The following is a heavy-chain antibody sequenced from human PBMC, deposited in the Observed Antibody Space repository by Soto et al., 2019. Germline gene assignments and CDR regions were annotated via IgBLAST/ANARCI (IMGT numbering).Heavy chain of an antibody. V-gene: IGHV4-59*01. J-gene: IGHJ4*02. CDR1: GGSITSYY. CDR2: IYYNGNI. Sequence: QVQLQESGPGLVKPLETLSLTCTVPGGSITSYYWSWVRQPPGKGIEWIGYIYYNGNINYNPSLKSRLTIVLDTSKNQFSLRLSSVTAADTAVYYCATGRVYFGSEYLGQGTLVTVSS. D-gene: IGHD3-10*01. CDR3: ATGRVYFGSEY.